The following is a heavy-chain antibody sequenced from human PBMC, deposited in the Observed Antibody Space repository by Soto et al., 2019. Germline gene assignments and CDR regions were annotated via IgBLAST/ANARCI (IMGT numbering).Heavy chain of an antibody. D-gene: IGHD3-10*01. CDR1: GYTFTSYY. Sequence: ASVKVSYKASGYTFTSYYMHWVRQAPGQGLEWMGIINPSGGSTSYAQKFQGRVTMTRDTSTSTVYMELSSLRSEDTAVYYCASLWFGELESLVFWGQGTLVTVSS. J-gene: IGHJ4*02. CDR3: ASLWFGELESLVF. V-gene: IGHV1-46*03. CDR2: INPSGGST.